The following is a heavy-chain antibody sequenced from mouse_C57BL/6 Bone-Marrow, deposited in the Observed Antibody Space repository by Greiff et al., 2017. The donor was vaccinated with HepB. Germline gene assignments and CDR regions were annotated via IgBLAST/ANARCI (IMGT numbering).Heavy chain of an antibody. J-gene: IGHJ2*01. CDR3: ARRGGNYVSFDY. Sequence: QVQLQQSGPGLVQPSQSLSITCTVSGFSLTSYGVHWVRQSPGKGLEWLGVIWSGGSTDYTAAFISRLSISKDNSKSQVFFKMNSLQADDTAIYYCARRGGNYVSFDYWGQGTTLTVSS. V-gene: IGHV2-2*01. CDR1: GFSLTSYG. D-gene: IGHD2-1*01. CDR2: IWSGGST.